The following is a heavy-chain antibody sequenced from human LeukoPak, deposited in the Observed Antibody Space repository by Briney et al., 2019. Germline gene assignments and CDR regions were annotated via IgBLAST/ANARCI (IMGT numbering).Heavy chain of an antibody. J-gene: IGHJ4*02. CDR3: AKAHRAYSSSWYYDY. Sequence: GGSLRLSCAASGFTFSSYEMNWVRQAPGKGLEWVSYIRSDGSTIFYADSVKGRFTISRDNAKNSLYLQMNSLRAEDTAVYYCAKAHRAYSSSWYYDYWGQGTLVTVSS. CDR2: IRSDGSTI. V-gene: IGHV3-48*03. CDR1: GFTFSSYE. D-gene: IGHD6-13*01.